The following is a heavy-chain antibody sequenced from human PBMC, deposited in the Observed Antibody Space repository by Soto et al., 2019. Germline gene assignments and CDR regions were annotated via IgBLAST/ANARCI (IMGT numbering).Heavy chain of an antibody. CDR3: AKDLRDCSGGSCYYFDY. D-gene: IGHD2-15*01. Sequence: PGGSLRLSCAASGFTFSSYGMHWVRQAPGKGLEWVAVISYDGSNKYYADSVKGRFTISRDNSKNTLYLQMNSLRAEDTAVYYCAKDLRDCSGGSCYYFDYWCQGTLVTVSS. CDR2: ISYDGSNK. V-gene: IGHV3-30*18. J-gene: IGHJ4*02. CDR1: GFTFSSYG.